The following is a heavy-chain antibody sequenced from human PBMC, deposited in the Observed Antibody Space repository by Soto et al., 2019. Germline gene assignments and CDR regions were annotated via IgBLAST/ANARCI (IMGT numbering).Heavy chain of an antibody. D-gene: IGHD5-18*01. CDR2: INAGNGNT. CDR3: ARDFPSRTAMVTAPLY. Sequence: QVQLVQSGAEVKKPGASVKVSCKASGYTFTSYAMHWVRQAPGQRLEWMGWINAGNGNTKYSQKFQGRVTITRDTSASSAYMELSSLRSEDTAVYYCARDFPSRTAMVTAPLYWGQGTLVTVSS. CDR1: GYTFTSYA. J-gene: IGHJ4*02. V-gene: IGHV1-3*01.